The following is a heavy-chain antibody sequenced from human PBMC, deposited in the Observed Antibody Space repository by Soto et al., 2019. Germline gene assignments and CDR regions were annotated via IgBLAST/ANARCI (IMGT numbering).Heavy chain of an antibody. CDR2: ISYDGSNK. V-gene: IGHV3-30*18. CDR1: GFTFSSYG. J-gene: IGHJ6*02. CDR3: AKDLVTVYYYYGMDV. Sequence: VQLVESGGGVVQPGRSLRLSCAASGFTFSSYGMHWVRQAPGKGLEWVAVISYDGSNKYYADSVKGRFTISRDNSKNTLYLQMNSLRAEDTAVYYCAKDLVTVYYYYGMDVWGQGTTVTVSS. D-gene: IGHD1-26*01.